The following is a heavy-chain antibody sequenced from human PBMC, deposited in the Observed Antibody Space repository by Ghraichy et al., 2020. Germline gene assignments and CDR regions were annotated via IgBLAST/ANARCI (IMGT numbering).Heavy chain of an antibody. D-gene: IGHD3-10*01. CDR1: GFTFSSYS. CDR2: ISSSSSYI. Sequence: GESLNISCAASGFTFSSYSMNWVRQAPGKGLEWVSSISSSSSYIYYADSVKGRFTISRDNAKNSLYLQMNSLRAEDTAVYYCARDTSSGSYRYAFDIWGQGTMVTVSS. CDR3: ARDTSSGSYRYAFDI. V-gene: IGHV3-21*01. J-gene: IGHJ3*02.